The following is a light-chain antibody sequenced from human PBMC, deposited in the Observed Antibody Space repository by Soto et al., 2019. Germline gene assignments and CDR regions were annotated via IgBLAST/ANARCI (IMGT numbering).Light chain of an antibody. CDR3: QQYGSSPYT. J-gene: IGKJ2*01. CDR1: QSVSSTY. V-gene: IGKV3-20*01. Sequence: EIVLTQSPGTLSLSPGERATLACRASQSVSSTYLAWYQQKLGQAPRLLNYGASNRATGIPDRFSGSGSGTDFTLTISRLEPEDFAVYYCQQYGSSPYTFGQGTKVDIK. CDR2: GAS.